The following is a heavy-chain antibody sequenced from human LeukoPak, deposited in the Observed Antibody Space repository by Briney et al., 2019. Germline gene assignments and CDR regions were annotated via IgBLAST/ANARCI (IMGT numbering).Heavy chain of an antibody. Sequence: GGSLRLSCAASGFTFSSYSMNWVRQAPGKGLEWVSSISSSSSYIYYADSVKGRFTISRDNAKNSLYLQMNSLRAEDTAVYYCARLELGYCSSSSCSSGYWGQGTLVTVSS. CDR1: GFTFSSYS. D-gene: IGHD2-2*01. CDR3: ARLELGYCSSSSCSSGY. CDR2: ISSSSSYI. J-gene: IGHJ1*01. V-gene: IGHV3-21*01.